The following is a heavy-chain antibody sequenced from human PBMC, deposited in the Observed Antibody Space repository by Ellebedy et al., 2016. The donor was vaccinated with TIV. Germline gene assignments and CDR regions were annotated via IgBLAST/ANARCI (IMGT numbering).Heavy chain of an antibody. J-gene: IGHJ5*02. V-gene: IGHV1-18*01. D-gene: IGHD6-19*01. CDR3: ARDGIAVAGTWFDP. Sequence: LQGRVTMTTDTSTSTAYMELRSLRSDDTAVYYCARDGIAVAGTWFDPWGQGTLVTVSS.